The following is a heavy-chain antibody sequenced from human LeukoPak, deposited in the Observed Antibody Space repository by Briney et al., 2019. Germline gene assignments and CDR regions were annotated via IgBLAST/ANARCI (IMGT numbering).Heavy chain of an antibody. CDR3: ARPEYYYDSSGYYSEYFQH. V-gene: IGHV4-34*01. Sequence: PSETLSLTCAVYGGSFSGYFWSWIRQPLGKGLEWIGEINHSGSTNYSPSLKSRVTISVDTSKNQFSLNLSSVTAADTAVYYCARPEYYYDSSGYYSEYFQHWGQGTLVTASS. J-gene: IGHJ1*01. D-gene: IGHD3-22*01. CDR1: GGSFSGYF. CDR2: INHSGST.